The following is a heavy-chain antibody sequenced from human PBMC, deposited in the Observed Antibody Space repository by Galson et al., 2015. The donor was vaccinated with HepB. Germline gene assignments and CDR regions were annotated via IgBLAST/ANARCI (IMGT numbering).Heavy chain of an antibody. CDR3: VKDVGRDLFGPGA. J-gene: IGHJ5*02. CDR1: GFTFRIYG. D-gene: IGHD3-10*01. Sequence: SLRLSCAAFGFTFRIYGMSWVRQAPGKGLEWVSGIDGSGDRTEYADSVQGRFIVSRDNSKNTLYLQISGLRVEDTAKYYCVKDVGRDLFGPGAWGQGTLVTVSS. V-gene: IGHV3-23*01. CDR2: IDGSGDRT.